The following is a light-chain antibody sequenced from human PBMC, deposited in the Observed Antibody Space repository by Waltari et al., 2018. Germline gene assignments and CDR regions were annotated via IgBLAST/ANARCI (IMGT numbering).Light chain of an antibody. CDR2: TAS. J-gene: IGKJ1*01. CDR1: QSISGY. CDR3: QQRYSTPRT. V-gene: IGKV1-39*01. Sequence: DIQMTQSPSSLSASVGDRVTITCRTSQSISGYLNWYQQKPGKAPNLLIYTASTVQSGVPSRFSGSGSGTDFTLTISSLQPEDFATYYCQQRYSTPRTFGQGTKVESK.